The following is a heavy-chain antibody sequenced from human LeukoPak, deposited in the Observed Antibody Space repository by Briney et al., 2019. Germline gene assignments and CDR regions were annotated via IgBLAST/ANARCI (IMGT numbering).Heavy chain of an antibody. Sequence: SETLSLTCTVSGGSISSSSYYWGWIRQPPGKGLEWIGSIYYSGSTYYNPSLKSRVTISVDTSKNQFSLKLSSVTAADTAVYYCARGHDSSGYYYFDYWGQGTLVTVSS. J-gene: IGHJ4*02. V-gene: IGHV4-39*07. CDR2: IYYSGST. CDR1: GGSISSSSYY. D-gene: IGHD3-22*01. CDR3: ARGHDSSGYYYFDY.